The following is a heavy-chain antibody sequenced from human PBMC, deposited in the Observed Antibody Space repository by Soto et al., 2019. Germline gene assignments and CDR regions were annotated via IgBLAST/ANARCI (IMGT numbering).Heavy chain of an antibody. D-gene: IGHD5-18*01. Sequence: QVQLVQSGAEVKKPGASVKVSCKASGYTFTSYAMHWVRQAPGQRLEWMGWINAGNGNTKYSQKFQGRVTITRDTSASTAYMELSNLRSEDTALYYCASDPGYSYGYNWGQGTLVTVSS. CDR1: GYTFTSYA. CDR2: INAGNGNT. CDR3: ASDPGYSYGYN. J-gene: IGHJ4*02. V-gene: IGHV1-3*01.